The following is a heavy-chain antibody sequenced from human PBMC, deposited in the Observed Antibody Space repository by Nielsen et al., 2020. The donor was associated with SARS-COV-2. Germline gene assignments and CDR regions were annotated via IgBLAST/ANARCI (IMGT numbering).Heavy chain of an antibody. CDR2: INHSGST. D-gene: IGHD1-26*01. V-gene: IGHV4-34*01. Sequence: SETLSLTCAVYGGSFSGYYWSWIRQPPGKGLEWIGEINHSGSTNYNPSLKSRVTISVDTSKNQFSLKLSSVTAADTAVYYCARIRGSYDAFDIWGQGTMVTVSS. J-gene: IGHJ3*02. CDR1: GGSFSGYY. CDR3: ARIRGSYDAFDI.